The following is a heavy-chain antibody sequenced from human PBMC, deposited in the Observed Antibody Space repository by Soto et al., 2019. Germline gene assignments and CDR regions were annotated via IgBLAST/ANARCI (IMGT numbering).Heavy chain of an antibody. CDR3: TRRQYLDY. CDR2: IRSKSFGGTT. CDR1: GFTFGEYA. J-gene: IGHJ4*02. V-gene: IGHV3-49*03. Sequence: GSLRLSCTASGFTFGEYAMSWFRQAPGKGLEWVGYIRSKSFGGTTEYAASVKGRFTISRDDSKSIAYLQMDSLETEDTAVYYCTRRQYLDYWGQGILATVSS.